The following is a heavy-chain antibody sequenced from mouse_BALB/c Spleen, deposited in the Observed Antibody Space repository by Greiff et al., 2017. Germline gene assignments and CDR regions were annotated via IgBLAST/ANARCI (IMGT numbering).Heavy chain of an antibody. J-gene: IGHJ3*01. V-gene: IGHV1-87*01. Sequence: QVQLQQSGAELVRPGASVKMSCKASGYTFTSYWMQWVKQRPGQGLEWIGAIYPGDGDTRYTQKFKGKATLTADKSSSTVYMQLSSLASEDSAVYYCAREHCGDCTMAYWGQGTLVTVSA. D-gene: IGHD2-13*01. CDR2: IYPGDGDT. CDR1: GYTFTSYW. CDR3: AREHCGDCTMAY.